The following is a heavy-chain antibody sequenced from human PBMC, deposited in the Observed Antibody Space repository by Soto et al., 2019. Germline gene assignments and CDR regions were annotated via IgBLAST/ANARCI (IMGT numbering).Heavy chain of an antibody. V-gene: IGHV1-69*06. CDR3: ASRPPITIFGVGVGNWFDP. Sequence: QVPLVQSGAEVKKPGSSVKVSCKASGGTFSSYAISWVRQAPGQGLEWMGGIIPIFGTANYAQKFQGRVTITADKSTSTAYMELSSLRSEDTAVYYCASRPPITIFGVGVGNWFDPWGQGTLVTVSS. CDR1: GGTFSSYA. CDR2: IIPIFGTA. J-gene: IGHJ5*02. D-gene: IGHD3-3*01.